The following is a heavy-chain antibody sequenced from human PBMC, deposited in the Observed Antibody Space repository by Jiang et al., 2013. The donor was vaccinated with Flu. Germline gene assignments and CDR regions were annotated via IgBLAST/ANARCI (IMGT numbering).Heavy chain of an antibody. CDR3: AHFKGDYYDSSGYFDY. CDR1: GFSLSTSGVG. J-gene: IGHJ4*02. CDR2: IYWDDDK. Sequence: KPTQTLTLTCTFSGFSLSTSGVGVGWIRQPPGKALEWLALIYWDDDKRYSPSLKSRLTITKDTSKNQVVLTMTNMDPVDTATYYCAHFKGDYYDSSGYFDYWGQGTLVTVSS. D-gene: IGHD3-22*01. V-gene: IGHV2-5*02.